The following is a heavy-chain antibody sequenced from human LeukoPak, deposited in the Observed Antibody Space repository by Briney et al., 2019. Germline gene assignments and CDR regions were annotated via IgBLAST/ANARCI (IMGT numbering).Heavy chain of an antibody. CDR3: AREGYSSGSRTGIDY. CDR1: GFTFSDYY. V-gene: IGHV3-11*04. Sequence: GGSLRLSCAASGFTFSDYYMSWIRQAPGKGLEWVSYISSSGSTIYYADSVKGRFTISRDNSKNTLFLQMNSLRIDDTAVYYCAREGYSSGSRTGIDYWGQGTLVTVSS. J-gene: IGHJ4*02. D-gene: IGHD5-18*01. CDR2: ISSSGSTI.